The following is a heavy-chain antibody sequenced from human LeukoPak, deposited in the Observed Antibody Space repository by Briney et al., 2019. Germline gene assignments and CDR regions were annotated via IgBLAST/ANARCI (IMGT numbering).Heavy chain of an antibody. CDR2: ISVSGGNT. Sequence: PGGSLRLSCVASGFTFSSYAMTWVRQAPGKGLEWVSVISVSGGNTYYAVSVKGRFTISRDNSKNTLYLQMNSLRVEDTAVYYCAKVAVHSSGWYGFDSWGQGTLVTVSS. CDR1: GFTFSSYA. V-gene: IGHV3-23*01. D-gene: IGHD6-19*01. J-gene: IGHJ5*01. CDR3: AKVAVHSSGWYGFDS.